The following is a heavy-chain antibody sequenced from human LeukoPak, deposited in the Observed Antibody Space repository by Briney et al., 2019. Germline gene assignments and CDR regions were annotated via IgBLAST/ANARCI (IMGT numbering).Heavy chain of an antibody. J-gene: IGHJ4*02. D-gene: IGHD3-16*02. V-gene: IGHV4-34*01. Sequence: SETLSLTCAVYGGSFSGYYWSWIRQPPGKGLEWIGEINHSGSTNYNPSLKSRVTISVDTSKNQFSLKLSSVTAADMAVYYCARGPNVWGSYRYSFWGQGTLVTVSS. CDR2: INHSGST. CDR1: GGSFSGYY. CDR3: ARGPNVWGSYRYSF.